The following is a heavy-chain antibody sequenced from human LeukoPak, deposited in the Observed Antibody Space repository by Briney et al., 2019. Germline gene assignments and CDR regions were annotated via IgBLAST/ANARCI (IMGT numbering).Heavy chain of an antibody. CDR2: IRSKAYGGTT. V-gene: IGHV3-49*04. J-gene: IGHJ4*02. CDR3: NSDVVGATSVDY. CDR1: GFTFGDYA. D-gene: IGHD1-26*01. Sequence: GGSLRLSCTASGFTFGDYAMSWVRQAPGKGLEWVGFIRSKAYGGTTEYAASVKGRFTISRDDSKSIAYLQMNSLKTEDTAVYYCNSDVVGATSVDYWGQGTLVTVSS.